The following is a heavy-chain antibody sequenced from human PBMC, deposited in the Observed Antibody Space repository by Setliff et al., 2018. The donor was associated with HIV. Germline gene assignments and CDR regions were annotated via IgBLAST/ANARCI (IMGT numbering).Heavy chain of an antibody. CDR1: GGSISSGGYY. D-gene: IGHD2-15*01. Sequence: PSETLSLTCTVSGGSISSGGYYWSWIRQHPGKGLEWIGYIYHNGSTYYNPSLKSRVMISVETSKNQFSLKLSSVTAADTAVYYCARGGGSRAATSSYYYMDVWGKGTTVTVSS. V-gene: IGHV4-31*03. CDR3: ARGGGSRAATSSYYYMDV. J-gene: IGHJ6*03. CDR2: IYHNGST.